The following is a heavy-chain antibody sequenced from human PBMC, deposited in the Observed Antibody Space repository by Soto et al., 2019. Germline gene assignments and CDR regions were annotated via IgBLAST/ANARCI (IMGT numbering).Heavy chain of an antibody. Sequence: GGSLRLSCAASGFTFSSYAMSWVRQAPGKGLEWVSAISGSGGSTYYADSVKGRFTISRDNSKNTLYLQMNSLRAEDTAVYYCAKDLTGYYDSSGYPEGPDYWGQGTLVTVSS. CDR1: GFTFSSYA. J-gene: IGHJ4*02. D-gene: IGHD3-22*01. CDR3: AKDLTGYYDSSGYPEGPDY. V-gene: IGHV3-23*01. CDR2: ISGSGGST.